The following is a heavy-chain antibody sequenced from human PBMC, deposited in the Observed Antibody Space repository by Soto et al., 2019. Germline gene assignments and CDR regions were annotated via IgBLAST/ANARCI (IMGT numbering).Heavy chain of an antibody. CDR3: ARAMVRGLGNYYYGMDV. D-gene: IGHD3-10*01. CDR1: GFTFSSYS. V-gene: IGHV3-21*01. Sequence: GGSLRLSCAASGFTFSSYSMNWVRQAPGKGLEWVSSISSSSSYIYYADSVKGRFTISRDNAKNSLYLQMNSLRAEDTAVYYCARAMVRGLGNYYYGMDVWGQGTTVTV. J-gene: IGHJ6*02. CDR2: ISSSSSYI.